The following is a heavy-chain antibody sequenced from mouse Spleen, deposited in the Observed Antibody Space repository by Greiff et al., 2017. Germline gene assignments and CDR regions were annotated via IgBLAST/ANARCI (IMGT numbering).Heavy chain of an antibody. V-gene: IGHV1-50*01. J-gene: IGHJ3*01. CDR1: GYTFTSYW. CDR2: IDPSDSYT. CDR3: ARCIVGQTWFAY. Sequence: VQLQQPGAELVKPGASVKLSCKASGYTFTSYWMQWVKQRPGQGLEWIGEIDPSDSYTNYNQKFKGKATLTVDTSSSTAYMQLSSLTSEDSAVYYCARCIVGQTWFAYWGQGTLVTVSA. D-gene: IGHD2-12*01.